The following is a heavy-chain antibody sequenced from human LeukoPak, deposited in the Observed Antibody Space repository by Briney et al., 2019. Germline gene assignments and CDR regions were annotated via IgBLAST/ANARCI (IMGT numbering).Heavy chain of an antibody. CDR1: GFTFSSYS. CDR3: ARDVGKTIFFGETTLFDY. J-gene: IGHJ4*02. D-gene: IGHD2/OR15-2a*01. Sequence: PGGSLRLSCAASGFTFSSYSMNWVRQAPGKGLEWVSSISSSSSYIYYADSVKGRFTISRDNSKNTLYVQLHSLRAEDTAIYYCARDVGKTIFFGETTLFDYWGQGTLVTVSS. CDR2: ISSSSSYI. V-gene: IGHV3-21*04.